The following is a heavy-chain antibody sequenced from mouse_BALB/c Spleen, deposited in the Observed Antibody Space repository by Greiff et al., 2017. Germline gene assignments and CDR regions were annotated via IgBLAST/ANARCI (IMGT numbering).Heavy chain of an antibody. CDR2: FHPYNDDT. J-gene: IGHJ1*01. CDR1: GYTFTTYP. V-gene: IGHV1-47*01. Sequence: QVHVKQSGAELVKPGASVKMSCKAFGYTFTTYPIEWMKQNHGKSLEWIGNFHPYNDDTKYNEKFKGKAKLTVEKSSSTVYLELSRLTSDDSAVYYCARGTTEEYFDVWGAGTTVTVSS. CDR3: ARGTTEEYFDV. D-gene: IGHD1-1*01.